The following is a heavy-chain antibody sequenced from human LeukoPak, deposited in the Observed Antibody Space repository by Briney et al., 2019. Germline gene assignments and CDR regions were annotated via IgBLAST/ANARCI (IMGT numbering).Heavy chain of an antibody. V-gene: IGHV3-23*01. J-gene: IGHJ4*02. CDR2: VSSSGANT. CDR3: VRDFDY. CDR1: GFSFNSAA. Sequence: HAGGSLRLSCAASGFSFNSAAMTWVRQAPGKGLEWVSLVSSSGANTYYADSVKGRFTISRDNSKNSLYLQMNSLRAEDTALYYCVRDFDYWGQGTLVTVSS.